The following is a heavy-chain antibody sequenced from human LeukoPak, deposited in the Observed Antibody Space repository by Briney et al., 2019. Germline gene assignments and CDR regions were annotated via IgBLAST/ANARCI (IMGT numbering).Heavy chain of an antibody. J-gene: IGHJ4*02. CDR1: GGSFSGYY. Sequence: SETLSLTCAVYGGSFSGYYWSWIRQPPGKGLEWIGEINHSGSTNYNPSLKSRVTISVDTSKNQFSLKLSSVTAADTAVYYCARVPRWLSMLVVARRGGYFDYWGQGTLVTVSS. CDR2: INHSGST. D-gene: IGHD3-22*01. V-gene: IGHV4-34*01. CDR3: ARVPRWLSMLVVARRGGYFDY.